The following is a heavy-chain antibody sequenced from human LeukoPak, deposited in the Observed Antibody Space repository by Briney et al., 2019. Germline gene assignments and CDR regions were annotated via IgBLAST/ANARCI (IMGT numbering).Heavy chain of an antibody. V-gene: IGHV4-59*01. D-gene: IGHD3-16*01. J-gene: IGHJ4*02. Sequence: KASETLSLTCTVSGGSINTNYWSWIRQPPGKGLEWIGYIRSSGSTNYNPSLKSRVTISRDTSKNQFSPQLSSVTAADTAVYYCARDVTPATLWGQGTLVTVSS. CDR3: ARDVTPATL. CDR2: IRSSGST. CDR1: GGSINTNY.